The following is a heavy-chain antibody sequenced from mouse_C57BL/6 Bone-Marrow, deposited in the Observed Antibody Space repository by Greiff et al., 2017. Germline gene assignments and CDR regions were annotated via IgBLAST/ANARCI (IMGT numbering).Heavy chain of an antibody. CDR1: GYTFTDYY. CDR2: IYPGSGNT. CDR3: ARSSGSSPFDY. J-gene: IGHJ2*01. Sequence: SGAELVRPGASVKLSCKASGYTFTDYYINWVKQRPGQGLEWIARIYPGSGNTYYNEKFKGKATLTAEKSSSTAYMQLSSLTSEDSAVYFCARSSGSSPFDYWGQGTTLTVSS. D-gene: IGHD1-1*01. V-gene: IGHV1-76*01.